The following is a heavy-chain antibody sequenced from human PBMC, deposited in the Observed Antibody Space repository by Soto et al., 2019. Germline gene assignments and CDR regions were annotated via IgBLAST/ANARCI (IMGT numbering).Heavy chain of an antibody. J-gene: IGHJ4*02. Sequence: GGSLRLSCAASGFTFSNAWMNWVRQAPGKGLEWVGRIKSKTDGGTTDYAAPVKGRFTISRDDSKNTLYLQMNSLKTEDTAVYYCAKKLGPAPALTLDYWGQGTLVTVSS. D-gene: IGHD6-13*01. V-gene: IGHV3-15*07. CDR3: AKKLGPAPALTLDY. CDR1: GFTFSNAW. CDR2: IKSKTDGGTT.